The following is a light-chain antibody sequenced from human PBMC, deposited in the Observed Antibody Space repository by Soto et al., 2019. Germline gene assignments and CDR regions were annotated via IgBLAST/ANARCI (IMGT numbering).Light chain of an antibody. V-gene: IGLV2-8*01. CDR3: SSYAGSNLLL. CDR1: SSDVGGYNY. Sequence: QSALTQPPSASGSPGQSVTISCTGTSSDVGGYNYVSWYQQHPGKAPKRMIDEVSKRPSRVPDRFSGSKSGNTASLTVSGLQPDDEADYYCSSYAGSNLLLFGGGTQLTVL. CDR2: EVS. J-gene: IGLJ2*01.